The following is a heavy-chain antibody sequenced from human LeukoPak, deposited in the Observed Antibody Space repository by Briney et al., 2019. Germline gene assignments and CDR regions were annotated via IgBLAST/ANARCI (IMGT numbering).Heavy chain of an antibody. D-gene: IGHD5-12*01. CDR2: INPNSGGT. CDR1: GYTFTGYY. V-gene: IGHV1-2*02. J-gene: IGHJ5*02. CDR3: ARVASVATTGYNWFDP. Sequence: ASVKVSCKASGYTFTGYYMHWVRQAPGQGLEWMGWINPNSGGTNYAQKFQGRVTVTRDTSISTAYMELSRLRSDDTAVYYCARVASVATTGYNWFDPWGQGTLVTVSS.